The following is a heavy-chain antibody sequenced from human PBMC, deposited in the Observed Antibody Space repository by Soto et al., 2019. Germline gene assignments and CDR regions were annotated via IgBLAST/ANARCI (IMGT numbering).Heavy chain of an antibody. CDR2: IHYSGST. Sequence: QLQLQESGPGLVKPSETLSLTCTVSGDSISSSNYYWGWIRQPPGKGLEWIGSIHYSGSTYYNPSLKTRVTXXVXMXXNRFSLKVTSVTAADTAVYYCARRECSGGTCFFGPWGQGTLVTVSS. J-gene: IGHJ5*02. V-gene: IGHV4-39*02. CDR1: GDSISSSNYY. D-gene: IGHD2-15*01. CDR3: ARRECSGGTCFFGP.